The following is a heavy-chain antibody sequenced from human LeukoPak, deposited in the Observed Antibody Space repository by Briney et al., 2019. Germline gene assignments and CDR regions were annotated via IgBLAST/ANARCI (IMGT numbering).Heavy chain of an antibody. Sequence: SETLSLTCTVSGGSISSYYWSWIRQPAGKGLEWIGRIYISGSTNYNPSLKSRVTMSVDTSKNQFSLKLSSVTAADTAMYYCAREVADYGGYYYYHYMDVWGKGTTVTISS. CDR1: GGSISSYY. J-gene: IGHJ6*03. V-gene: IGHV4-4*07. CDR3: AREVADYGGYYYYHYMDV. CDR2: IYISGST. D-gene: IGHD4-23*01.